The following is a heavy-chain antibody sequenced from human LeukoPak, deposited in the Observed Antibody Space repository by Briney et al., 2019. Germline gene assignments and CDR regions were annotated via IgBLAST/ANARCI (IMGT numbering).Heavy chain of an antibody. CDR1: GGSISSYY. D-gene: IGHD4-17*01. J-gene: IGHJ6*02. V-gene: IGHV4-59*01. CDR2: IYYSGST. CDR3: ARGPTANNYYYGMDV. Sequence: PSETLSLTCTVSGGSISSYYWSWIRQPPGKGLEGIGYIYYSGSTNYNPSLKSRVTMSVDTSKKQFSLKLSSVTAADTAVYYCARGPTANNYYYGMDVWGQGTTVTVSS.